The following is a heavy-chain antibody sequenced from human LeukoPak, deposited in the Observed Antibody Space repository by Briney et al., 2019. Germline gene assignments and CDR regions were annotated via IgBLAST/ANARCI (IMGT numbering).Heavy chain of an antibody. V-gene: IGHV4-59*10. CDR2: VYTSGST. D-gene: IGHD6-6*01. J-gene: IGHJ4*02. CDR1: GGSFSGYY. CDR3: AASSSSSGYFDY. Sequence: PSETLSLTCAVYGGSFSGYYWSWIRQPAGKGLQWIGRVYTSGSTNYNPSLKSRVTMSVDTSKNQFSLKLSSVTAADTAVYYCAASSSSSGYFDYWGQGTLVTVSS.